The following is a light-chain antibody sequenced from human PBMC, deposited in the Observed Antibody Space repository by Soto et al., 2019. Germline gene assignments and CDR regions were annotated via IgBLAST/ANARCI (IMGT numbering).Light chain of an antibody. CDR1: SSDVGSYNL. J-gene: IGLJ1*01. V-gene: IGLV2-23*02. CDR2: EDT. CDR3: CSYAGSNTLYV. Sequence: QSVLTQPASVSGSPGQSITISCTGTSSDVGSYNLVSWYQQYPGKAPKFLIYEDTKRPSGISNRFSGSKSGNTASLTISGLQAEDEADYYCCSYAGSNTLYVFGTGTKLTVL.